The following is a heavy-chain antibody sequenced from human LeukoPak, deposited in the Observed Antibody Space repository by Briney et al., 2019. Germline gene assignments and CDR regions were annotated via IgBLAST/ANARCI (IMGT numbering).Heavy chain of an antibody. D-gene: IGHD3-10*01. CDR3: ARGPLYYYGSGSYYY. CDR1: GGSFSGYY. CDR2: NNHSRST. J-gene: IGHJ4*02. Sequence: PSETLSLTCAVHGGSFSGYYWSWIRQPPGKGLEWIGENNHSRSTNYNPSLKSRVTISVDTSKNQFSLKLSSVTAADTAVYYCARGPLYYYGSGSYYYWGQGTLVTVSS. V-gene: IGHV4-34*01.